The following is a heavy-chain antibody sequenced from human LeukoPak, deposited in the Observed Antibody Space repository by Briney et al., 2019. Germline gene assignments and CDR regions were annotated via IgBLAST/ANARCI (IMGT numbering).Heavy chain of an antibody. D-gene: IGHD3-3*01. V-gene: IGHV3-7*01. CDR2: IKQDGSEK. CDR1: GFTFSSYN. CDR3: AREQIFGVVIIKSYFDY. Sequence: GGSLRLSCAASGFTFSSYNMNWVRQAPGKGLEWVANIKQDGSEKYYVDSVKGRFTISRDNAKNSLYLQVNSLRAEDRAVYYCAREQIFGVVIIKSYFDYWGQGTLVTVSS. J-gene: IGHJ4*02.